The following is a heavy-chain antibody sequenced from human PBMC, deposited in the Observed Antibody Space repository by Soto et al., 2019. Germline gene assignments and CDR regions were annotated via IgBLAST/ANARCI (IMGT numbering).Heavy chain of an antibody. CDR3: ARDREVAAAGRDYYYYYGMDV. D-gene: IGHD6-13*01. CDR2: ISAYNGNT. V-gene: IGHV1-18*01. J-gene: IGHJ6*02. CDR1: GYTFTSYG. Sequence: ASVKVSCKASGYTFTSYGISWVRQAPGQGLEWMGWISAYNGNTNYAQKLQGRVTMTTDTSTSTAYMELRSLRSDDTAVYYCARDREVAAAGRDYYYYYGMDVWGQGTTVTVSS.